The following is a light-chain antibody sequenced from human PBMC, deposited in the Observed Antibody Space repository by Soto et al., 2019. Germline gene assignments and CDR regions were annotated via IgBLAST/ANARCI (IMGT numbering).Light chain of an antibody. CDR3: QQRSNWPLT. Sequence: EIVLTQSAATLSLSPGERATLSCRASQSINSHLDWYQQKPGQAPRLLMYDTSNRATDIPARFSGSGSGTDFTLTISSLEPEDFAVYYCQQRSNWPLTFGGGTKVEIK. J-gene: IGKJ4*01. CDR1: QSINSH. V-gene: IGKV3-11*01. CDR2: DTS.